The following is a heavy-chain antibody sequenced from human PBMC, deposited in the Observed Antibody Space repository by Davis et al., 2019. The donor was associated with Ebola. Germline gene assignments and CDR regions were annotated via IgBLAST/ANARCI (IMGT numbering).Heavy chain of an antibody. V-gene: IGHV1-69*02. D-gene: IGHD6-19*01. CDR3: ARGRDSSGQNWYFDL. J-gene: IGHJ2*01. Sequence: SVKVSCKASGGTFSSYTISWVRQAPGQGLEWMGRIIPILGIANYAQKFQGRVTITADKSTSTAYMELSSLTAEDTAVYYCARGRDSSGQNWYFDLWGRGTLVTVSS. CDR1: GGTFSSYT. CDR2: IIPILGIA.